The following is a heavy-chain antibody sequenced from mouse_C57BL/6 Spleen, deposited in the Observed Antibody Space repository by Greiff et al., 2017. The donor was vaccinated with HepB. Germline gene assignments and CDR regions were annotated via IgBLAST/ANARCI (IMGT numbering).Heavy chain of an antibody. CDR2: IYPGSGST. V-gene: IGHV1-55*01. CDR3: ARGGVANWYFDV. J-gene: IGHJ1*03. CDR1: GYTFTSYW. Sequence: QVQLKQPGAELVKPGASVKMSCKASGYTFTSYWITWVKQRPGQGLEWIGDIYPGSGSTNYNEKFKSKATLTVDTSSSTAYMQLSSLTSEDSAVYYCARGGVANWYFDVWGTGTTVTVSS. D-gene: IGHD1-1*02.